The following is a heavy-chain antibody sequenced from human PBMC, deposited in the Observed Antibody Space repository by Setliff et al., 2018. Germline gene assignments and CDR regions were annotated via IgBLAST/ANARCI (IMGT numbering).Heavy chain of an antibody. J-gene: IGHJ6*03. CDR2: IYSSGTT. Sequence: QTLSLTCSVFGDSLTRSSSWWGWIRQPAGKGLEWIGNIYSSGTTKYNPSLKSRVTISVDTSKRQFSLNLLSVTAADTAVYYCARMSRYSEFWSGYAEDYYSSYIDVWGTGATVTVSS. D-gene: IGHD3-3*01. CDR1: GDSLTRSSSW. CDR3: ARMSRYSEFWSGYAEDYYSSYIDV. V-gene: IGHV4-61*09.